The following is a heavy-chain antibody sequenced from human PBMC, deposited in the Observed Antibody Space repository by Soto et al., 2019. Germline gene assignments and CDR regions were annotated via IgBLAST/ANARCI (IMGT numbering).Heavy chain of an antibody. CDR2: INGDNGNR. J-gene: IGHJ4*02. CDR3: AGATILAYCAGECPGYDY. Sequence: QVHLVQSGAEVKRPGASVRISCKASGYIFTNYAVCWVRQAPGQGLEWMGWINGDNGNRKYSKNFQGRVTITRDTSANTAYLELSSLRSEDTAVYCGAGATILAYCAGECPGYDYWGQGTLVTVSS. CDR1: GYIFTNYA. V-gene: IGHV1-3*01. D-gene: IGHD2-21*01.